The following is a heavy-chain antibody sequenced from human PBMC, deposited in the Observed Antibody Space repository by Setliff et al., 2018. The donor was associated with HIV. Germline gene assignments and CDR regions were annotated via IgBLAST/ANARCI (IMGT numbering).Heavy chain of an antibody. V-gene: IGHV1-3*01. Sequence: ASVKVSCKASGYSFTTYTMHWVRQAPGQRLEWMGSINAGNGHTEYSQMFQGRVTITRDTSATSAFMELSSLRSEDTAVYYCARAWGLEHTTHSDYWGQGTLVTVSS. CDR2: INAGNGHT. J-gene: IGHJ4*02. CDR1: GYSFTTYT. CDR3: ARAWGLEHTTHSDY. D-gene: IGHD3-16*01.